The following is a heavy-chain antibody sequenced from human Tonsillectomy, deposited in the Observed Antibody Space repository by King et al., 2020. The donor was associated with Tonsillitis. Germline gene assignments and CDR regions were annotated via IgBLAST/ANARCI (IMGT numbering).Heavy chain of an antibody. V-gene: IGHV3-7*03. CDR3: VRPPQATADF. J-gene: IGHJ4*02. Sequence: VQLVESGGRLVQPGGSLRLSCAASGFTFSNFWMTWVRQAPGKGLEWVANTKEDGSDKFYVASVKGRFSISRDNAKNSLYLQMNSLRAEDTAVYYCVRPPQATADFWGQGTLVPVSP. CDR2: TKEDGSDK. CDR1: GFTFSNFW.